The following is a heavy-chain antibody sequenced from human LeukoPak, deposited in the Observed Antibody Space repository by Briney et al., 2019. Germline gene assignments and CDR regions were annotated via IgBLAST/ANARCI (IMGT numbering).Heavy chain of an antibody. J-gene: IGHJ5*02. V-gene: IGHV4-30-2*01. CDR1: GASISSGDYS. CDR2: IYHGGSP. CDR3: ARRSTGNYNWFDP. Sequence: PSETLSLTCAVSGASISSGDYSWSWIRQPPGMGLEWIGYIYHGGSPYYNPSLNSRVTISIDTSKNHFSLKLSSVTAADTAVYFCARRSTGNYNWFDPWGRGSLVTVSS. D-gene: IGHD1-1*01.